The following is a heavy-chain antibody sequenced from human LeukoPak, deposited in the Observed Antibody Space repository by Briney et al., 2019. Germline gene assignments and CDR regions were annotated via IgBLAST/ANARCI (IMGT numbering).Heavy chain of an antibody. CDR1: GFTFSSYA. V-gene: IGHV3-30*02. D-gene: IGHD2-2*02. CDR3: AKTRYREEYYFDY. CDR2: IRYDGSNK. Sequence: QTGGSLRLSCAASGFTFSSYAMHWVRQAPGKGLEWVAFIRYDGSNKYYADSVKGRFTISRDNSKNTLYLQMNSLRAEDTAVYYCAKTRYREEYYFDYWGQGTLVTVSS. J-gene: IGHJ4*02.